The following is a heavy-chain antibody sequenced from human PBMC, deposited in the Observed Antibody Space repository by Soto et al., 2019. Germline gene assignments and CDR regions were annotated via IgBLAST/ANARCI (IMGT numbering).Heavy chain of an antibody. J-gene: IGHJ4*02. CDR1: GSTLTNSW. D-gene: IGHD2-21*02. V-gene: IGHV3-74*01. CDR2: ISGYGSIT. Sequence: LRQSDITAGSTLTNSWAHRFHRAPVCVLVCVSRISGYGSITRSADSVKGRFTSSRDNARDTLYLQINSLTAEDTAVYYCARDRSKVTLFDLWGRGTLVTVSS. CDR3: ARDRSKVTLFDL.